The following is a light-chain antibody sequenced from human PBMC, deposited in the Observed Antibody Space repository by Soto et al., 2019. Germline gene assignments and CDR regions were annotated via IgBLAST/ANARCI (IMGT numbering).Light chain of an antibody. V-gene: IGLV2-14*01. CDR3: TSYTTSTYV. Sequence: QSALTQSPSASGSPGQSVTISCTGSSSDVGGHNYVSWYQHHPGKAPKLIIYEVSDRPSGVSNRFSGSKSGNTASLTISGLQAEDEADYYCTSYTTSTYVFGTGTKVTVL. CDR1: SSDVGGHNY. CDR2: EVS. J-gene: IGLJ1*01.